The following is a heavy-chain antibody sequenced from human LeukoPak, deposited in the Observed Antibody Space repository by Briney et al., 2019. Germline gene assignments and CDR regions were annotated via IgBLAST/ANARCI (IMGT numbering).Heavy chain of an antibody. Sequence: SETLSLTCTVSGGSISSYYWNWIRQPPGKGLEWIRYIYYSGSTNYNPSLQSRVTISVDTSKNQFSLKLSSVTAADTAVYYCARASRLGELSVDYWGQGTLVTVSS. CDR2: IYYSGST. CDR1: GGSISSYY. J-gene: IGHJ4*02. D-gene: IGHD3-16*02. V-gene: IGHV4-59*01. CDR3: ARASRLGELSVDY.